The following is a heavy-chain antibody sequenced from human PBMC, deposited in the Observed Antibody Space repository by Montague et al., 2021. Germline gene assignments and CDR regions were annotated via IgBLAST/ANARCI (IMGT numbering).Heavy chain of an antibody. Sequence: SETLSLTCTVSGDSISSSYYYWCWIRPPPGKGLWWIGSIYNSGTTYYNPSLKRRATIFVDTSKDQFSLKLTSVTAAATAVYYCARHPHSGYYYYYYGMDVWGQGTPVTVSS. CDR2: IYNSGTT. D-gene: IGHD5-12*01. V-gene: IGHV4-39*01. CDR1: GDSISSSYYY. CDR3: ARHPHSGYYYYYYGMDV. J-gene: IGHJ6*02.